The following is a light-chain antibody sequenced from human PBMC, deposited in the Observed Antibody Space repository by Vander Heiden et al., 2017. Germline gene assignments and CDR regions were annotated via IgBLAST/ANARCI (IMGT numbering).Light chain of an antibody. CDR3: QQYDNLPRT. J-gene: IGKJ2*01. CDR2: DAS. CDR1: QDISNY. V-gene: IGKV1-33*01. Sequence: DIQMTQSPSSLSASVGDRVTITCQASQDISNYLNWYQQKPGKAPKLLIYDASNWKQGSPSRFSGSGSGTDFTFTISSLQPEDIATYYCQQYDNLPRTFGQGTKLEIK.